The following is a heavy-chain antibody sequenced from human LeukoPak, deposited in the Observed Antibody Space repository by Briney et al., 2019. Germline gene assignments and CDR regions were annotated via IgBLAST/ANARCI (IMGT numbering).Heavy chain of an antibody. CDR1: GGSISSHSFY. Sequence: SETLSLTCIVSGGSISSHSFYWGWIRQPPVKGLEWIGIIHYSGTTYYNPSLKSRVIMSVDTSKNQFSLRLSSLTAADTAVYYCARTVYSSDWAPFDYWGQGTLVTVSS. D-gene: IGHD6-25*01. V-gene: IGHV4-39*01. CDR3: ARTVYSSDWAPFDY. J-gene: IGHJ4*02. CDR2: IHYSGTT.